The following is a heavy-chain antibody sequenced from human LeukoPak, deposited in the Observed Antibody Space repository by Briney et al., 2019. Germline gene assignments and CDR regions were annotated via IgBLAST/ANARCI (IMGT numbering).Heavy chain of an antibody. CDR2: ISSSSSYI. J-gene: IGHJ6*03. V-gene: IGHV3-21*01. D-gene: IGHD3-10*01. Sequence: GGSLRLSCAASGFTFSSYAMHWVRQAPGKGLGWVSSISSSSSYIYYADSVKGRFTISRDNAKNSLYLQMNSLRAEDTAVYYCARGYGSGNYYMDVWGKGTTVTISS. CDR3: ARGYGSGNYYMDV. CDR1: GFTFSSYA.